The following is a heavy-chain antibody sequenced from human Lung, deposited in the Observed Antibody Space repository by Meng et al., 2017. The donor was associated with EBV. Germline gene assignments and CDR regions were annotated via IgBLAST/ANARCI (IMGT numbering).Heavy chain of an antibody. J-gene: IGHJ4*02. Sequence: QVQLQQWGAGLLKPSETLSLTCAVYGGSFSGYYWSWIRQPPGKGLEWIGEINHSGSTNYNPSLKSRVTISVDTSKNQFSLKLSSVTAADTAVYYCAGAPIVVVVAATLSGFDYWGQGTLVTVSS. CDR1: GGSFSGYY. D-gene: IGHD2-15*01. CDR2: INHSGST. V-gene: IGHV4-34*01. CDR3: AGAPIVVVVAATLSGFDY.